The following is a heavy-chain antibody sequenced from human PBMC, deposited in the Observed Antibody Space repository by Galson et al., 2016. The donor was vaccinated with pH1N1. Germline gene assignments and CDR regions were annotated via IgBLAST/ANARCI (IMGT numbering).Heavy chain of an antibody. CDR1: GGSISSRY. V-gene: IGHV4-4*07. J-gene: IGHJ3*02. CDR3: ARGWNLDAFDI. D-gene: IGHD1-1*01. Sequence: ETLSLTCTVSGGSISSRYWSWIRQPAGKGLEWIGRVYTSGRTDSNPSLRSRVTMSMDTSNSQFSMILNSVTAADTAVYYCARGWNLDAFDIWGQGTMVTVSS. CDR2: VYTSGRT.